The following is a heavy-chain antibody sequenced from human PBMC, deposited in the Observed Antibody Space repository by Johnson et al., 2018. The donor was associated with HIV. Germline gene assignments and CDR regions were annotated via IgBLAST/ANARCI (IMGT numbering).Heavy chain of an antibody. V-gene: IGHV3-30*04. D-gene: IGHD7-27*01. CDR1: GFNFSDYG. CDR2: ISYDGSED. J-gene: IGHJ3*02. Sequence: QVQLVESGGGVVQSGRYLRLSCAASGFNFSDYGMHWVRQAPGKGLQWMTIISYDGSEDYYADSVKGRFTISRDNSNNTLYLQMNSLRAEDTAIYYCVRSPNWALGDIWGQGTMATVSS. CDR3: VRSPNWALGDI.